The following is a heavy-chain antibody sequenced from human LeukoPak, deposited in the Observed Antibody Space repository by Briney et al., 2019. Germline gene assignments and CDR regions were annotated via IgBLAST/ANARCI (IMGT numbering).Heavy chain of an antibody. D-gene: IGHD2-2*01. J-gene: IGHJ6*02. Sequence: GASVKVSCKASGGTFSSYAISWVRQAPGQGLEWMGRIIPILGIANYAQKFQGRVTITADKSTNTAYMELSSLRSEDTAVYYCASPTPVVPAAMWGYYGMDVWGQGTTVTVSS. CDR2: IIPILGIA. CDR3: ASPTPVVPAAMWGYYGMDV. CDR1: GGTFSSYA. V-gene: IGHV1-69*04.